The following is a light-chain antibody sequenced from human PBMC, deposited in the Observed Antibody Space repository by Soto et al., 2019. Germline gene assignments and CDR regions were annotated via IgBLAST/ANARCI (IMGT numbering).Light chain of an antibody. CDR3: SSYTTSSTQV. CDR1: SSDIGAYNY. CDR2: DVS. J-gene: IGLJ2*01. V-gene: IGLV2-14*03. Sequence: QSALTQPASVSGSPGQSIAISCTGTSSDIGAYNYVSWYQQHPDKAPNLIIFDVSNRPSGVSNRFSGSKSGDTASLTISGLQAEDEADYYCSSYTTSSTQVFGGGTKLTVL.